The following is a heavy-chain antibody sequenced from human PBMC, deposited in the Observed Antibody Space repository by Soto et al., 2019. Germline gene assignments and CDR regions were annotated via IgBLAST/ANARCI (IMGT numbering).Heavy chain of an antibody. CDR1: GFTFSSYA. CDR3: AKRIAVAGTVGWFDP. V-gene: IGHV3-23*01. D-gene: IGHD6-19*01. Sequence: GGSLRLSCAASGFTFSSYAMSWVRQAPGKGLEWVSAISGSGGSTYYADSVKGRFTISRDNSKNTLYLQMNSLRAEDTAVYYCAKRIAVAGTVGWFDPWGQGTLVTVSS. J-gene: IGHJ5*02. CDR2: ISGSGGST.